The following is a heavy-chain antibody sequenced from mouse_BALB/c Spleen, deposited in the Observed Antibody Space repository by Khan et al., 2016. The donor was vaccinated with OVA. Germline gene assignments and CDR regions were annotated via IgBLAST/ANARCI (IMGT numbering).Heavy chain of an antibody. D-gene: IGHD2-10*01. CDR3: ARPPYFSYVMDN. Sequence: QIQLVQSGPELKKPGETVKISCKASGHTFTKYGMNWVKQAPGKGLKWMGWINTYTGEPTYAADFNGRFAFSLETSASTAYLQINNLKNEDTATSFCARPPYFSYVMDNWGQGTAVTVSS. CDR1: GHTFTKYG. J-gene: IGHJ4*01. V-gene: IGHV9-3-1*01. CDR2: INTYTGEP.